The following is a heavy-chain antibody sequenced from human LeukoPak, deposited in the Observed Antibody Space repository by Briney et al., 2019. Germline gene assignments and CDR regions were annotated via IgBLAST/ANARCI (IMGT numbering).Heavy chain of an antibody. CDR3: AKERGPYSGYDSFFDF. CDR1: GFTFSSYA. D-gene: IGHD5-12*01. CDR2: ISGSGGST. V-gene: IGHV3-23*01. J-gene: IGHJ4*02. Sequence: GGSLRLSCAASGFTFSSYAMSWARQAPGKGLEWVSGISGSGGSTYYSGSVKGRFTISRDNSKNALFLQMNSLRAEDTAVYYCAKERGPYSGYDSFFDFWGRGTLVTVSS.